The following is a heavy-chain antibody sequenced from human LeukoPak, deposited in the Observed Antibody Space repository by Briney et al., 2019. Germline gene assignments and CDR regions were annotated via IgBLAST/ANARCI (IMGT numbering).Heavy chain of an antibody. CDR2: IYYSGST. V-gene: IGHV4-59*01. CDR3: AKYSSGYFDL. CDR1: GGSISSYY. J-gene: IGHJ2*01. Sequence: SETLSLTCTVSGGSISSYYWSWIRQPPGKGLEWIGYIYYSGSTNYNPSLKSRVTISVDTSKNQFSLKLSSVTAADTAVYYCAKYSSGYFDLWGRGTLGTVSS. D-gene: IGHD6-25*01.